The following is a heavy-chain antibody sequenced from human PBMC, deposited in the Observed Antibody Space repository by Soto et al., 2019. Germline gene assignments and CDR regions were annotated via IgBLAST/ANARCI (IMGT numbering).Heavy chain of an antibody. D-gene: IGHD2-15*01. CDR2: ISYDGSNK. CDR3: ARAGGLLLDY. Sequence: QAQLVESGGGVVQPGRSLRLSCAASGFTFSSYGMHWVRQAPGKGLEWVAVISYDGSNKYYADSVKGRFTISRDNSKNTLYLQMNSLRAEDTAVYYCARAGGLLLDYWGQGTLVTVSS. CDR1: GFTFSSYG. V-gene: IGHV3-30*03. J-gene: IGHJ4*02.